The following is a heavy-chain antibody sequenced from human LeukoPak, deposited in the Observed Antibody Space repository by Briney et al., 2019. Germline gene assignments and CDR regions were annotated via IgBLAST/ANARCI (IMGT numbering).Heavy chain of an antibody. CDR3: ARAYCGGDCHLTL. J-gene: IGHJ4*02. V-gene: IGHV3-64*01. Sequence: GGSLRLSCAASGSTFRSYAMHWVRQAPGKGLEYVSAISSNGGSTYYANSVKGRFTISRDNSKNTLYLQMGSLRAEDMAVYYCARAYCGGDCHLTLWGQGTLVTVSS. CDR2: ISSNGGST. D-gene: IGHD2-21*02. CDR1: GSTFRSYA.